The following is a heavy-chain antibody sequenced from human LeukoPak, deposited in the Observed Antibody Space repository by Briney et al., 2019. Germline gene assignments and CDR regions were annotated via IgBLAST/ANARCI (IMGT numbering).Heavy chain of an antibody. V-gene: IGHV3-66*01. J-gene: IGHJ6*02. D-gene: IGHD3-22*01. CDR1: GFIVSSKY. Sequence: QSGGSLRLSCAASGFIVSSKYMNWVRQAPGKGLEGVSVIYSDGSTYYADSVKGRFTISRDNSKNTLYLQMNSLRVEDTAVYYCARDHQDSRGFRSGMDVWGQGTTVTVSS. CDR3: ARDHQDSRGFRSGMDV. CDR2: IYSDGST.